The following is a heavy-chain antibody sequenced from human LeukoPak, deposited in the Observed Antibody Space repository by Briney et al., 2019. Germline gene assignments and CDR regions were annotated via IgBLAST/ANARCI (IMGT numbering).Heavy chain of an antibody. D-gene: IGHD2-15*01. V-gene: IGHV4-39*01. CDR1: GGSINSSSYY. Sequence: PSETLSLTCTVSGGSINSSSYYWGWIRQPPGKGLEWIGSSYYSGSTYYNPSLKSRVTISVDTSKNQFSLKLSSVTAADTAVYYCARPVNNAGYSSGGSCYHMDVWGKGTTVTVSS. CDR2: SYYSGST. CDR3: ARPVNNAGYSSGGSCYHMDV. J-gene: IGHJ6*03.